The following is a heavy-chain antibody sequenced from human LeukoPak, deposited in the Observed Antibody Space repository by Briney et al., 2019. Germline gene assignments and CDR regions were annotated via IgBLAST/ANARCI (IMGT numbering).Heavy chain of an antibody. CDR2: ISSSGSTI. J-gene: IGHJ4*02. Sequence: PGGSLRLSCAASGFTFSGYEMNWVRQAPGKGLEWVSYISSSGSTIYYADSVKGRFTVSRDNAKNSLYLQMNSLRAEDTAVYYCARDPGYYSTTSCYKFFDYWGQGTLVTVSS. V-gene: IGHV3-48*03. CDR3: ARDPGYYSTTSCYKFFDY. D-gene: IGHD2-2*02. CDR1: GFTFSGYE.